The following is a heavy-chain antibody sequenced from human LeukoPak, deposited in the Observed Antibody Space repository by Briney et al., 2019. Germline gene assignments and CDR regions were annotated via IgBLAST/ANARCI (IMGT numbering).Heavy chain of an antibody. V-gene: IGHV4-59*12. Sequence: SETLSLTRTVSGGSISSYYWSWNRQPPGKGLEWIGYIYYSGSTNYNPSLKSRVTMSVDTSKNQFSLRLTSVTAADTAVYYCATSWPGVYYFDQWGQGNLVTVSS. J-gene: IGHJ4*02. CDR1: GGSISSYY. D-gene: IGHD7-27*01. CDR2: IYYSGST. CDR3: ATSWPGVYYFDQ.